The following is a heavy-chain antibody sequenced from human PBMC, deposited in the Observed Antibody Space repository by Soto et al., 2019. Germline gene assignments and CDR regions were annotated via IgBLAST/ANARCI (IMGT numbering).Heavy chain of an antibody. CDR2: IYYNGYT. CDR1: GGSISNGDYY. CDR3: AREHCSSRNCVLAASFDI. Sequence: SETLSLTCTVSGGSISNGDYYWSWVRQPPGKGLEWIAYIYYNGYTYYNSSLQSRLIVSVDASKNQFSLRLSSVTAADTAVYYCAREHCSSRNCVLAASFDIWGQGTMVTVSS. V-gene: IGHV4-30-4*01. D-gene: IGHD2-2*01. J-gene: IGHJ3*02.